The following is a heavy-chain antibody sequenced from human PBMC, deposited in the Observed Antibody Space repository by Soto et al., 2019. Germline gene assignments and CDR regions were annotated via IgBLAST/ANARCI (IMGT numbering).Heavy chain of an antibody. CDR3: ARVGYCSSTPCWPIGYFEY. CDR2: IFSSGST. CDR1: GDSISSFY. V-gene: IGHV4-59*01. Sequence: TCTVSGDSISSFYWTWIRQPPGKGLEWVGYIFSSGSTNYNPSLKSRVTISVDTSENQFSLKLTSVTAADTAVYYCARVGYCSSTPCWPIGYFEYWGQGTLVTVSS. D-gene: IGHD2-2*01. J-gene: IGHJ4*02.